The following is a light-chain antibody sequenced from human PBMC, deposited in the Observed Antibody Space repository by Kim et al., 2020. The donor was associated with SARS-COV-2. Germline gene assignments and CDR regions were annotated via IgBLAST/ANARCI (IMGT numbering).Light chain of an antibody. CDR2: DVT. V-gene: IGLV2-14*01. CDR1: SSDVGGYNY. J-gene: IGLJ1*01. CDR3: SSCTVSSTYV. Sequence: QSALTQPTSVSGSPGQSITISCTGTSSDVGGYNYVPWYQQHPGKAPKLIIYDVTKRPSGVSNRFSGSKSGNTASLTISGLQAEDEADYYCSSCTVSSTYVFGTGTKVTVL.